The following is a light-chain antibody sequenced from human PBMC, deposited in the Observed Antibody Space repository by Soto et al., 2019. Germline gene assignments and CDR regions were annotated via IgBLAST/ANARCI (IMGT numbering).Light chain of an antibody. J-gene: IGKJ1*01. CDR3: MQATHWPWT. CDR2: KVS. Sequence: DVVMTQSPLSLPVTLGQPASISCRSSRSPVSSNGNTFLIWFQQRPGQSPRRLIYKVSNRDSAVPDRFTGSGSGTDFTLEISRVEAEDVGVYYCMQATHWPWTFGQGTKVEIK. CDR1: RSPVSSNGNTF. V-gene: IGKV2-30*01.